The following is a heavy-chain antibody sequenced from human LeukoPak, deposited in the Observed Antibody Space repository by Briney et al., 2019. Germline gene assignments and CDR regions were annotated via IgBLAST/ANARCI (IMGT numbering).Heavy chain of an antibody. V-gene: IGHV3-7*03. CDR2: IKQDGSET. Sequence: GGSLRLSCAASGFTFSSYWMSWVRQAPGKGLEWVANIKQDGSETYYVDSVKGRFTISRDNAKNSLYLQMNSLRAEDTALYYCAKDNGSGSYLGSDYWGQGTLVTVSS. CDR3: AKDNGSGSYLGSDY. CDR1: GFTFSSYW. D-gene: IGHD3-10*01. J-gene: IGHJ4*02.